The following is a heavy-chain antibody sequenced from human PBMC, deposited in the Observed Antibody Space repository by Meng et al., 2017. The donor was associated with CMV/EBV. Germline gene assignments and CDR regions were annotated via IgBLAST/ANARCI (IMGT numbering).Heavy chain of an antibody. CDR1: GYTFTGYY. J-gene: IGHJ6*02. V-gene: IGHV1-2*02. Sequence: ASVKVSCKASGYTFTGYYMHWVRQAPGQGLEWMGWINPNSGGTNYAQKFQGRVTMTRDTSISTAYMELSRLRSDDPAVYYCARVCSSTSCRGLRGYYGMDVWGQGTTVTVSS. CDR2: INPNSGGT. CDR3: ARVCSSTSCRGLRGYYGMDV. D-gene: IGHD2-2*01.